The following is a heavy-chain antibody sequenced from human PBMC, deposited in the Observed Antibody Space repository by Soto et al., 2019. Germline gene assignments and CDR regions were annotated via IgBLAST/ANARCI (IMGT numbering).Heavy chain of an antibody. D-gene: IGHD2-15*01. V-gene: IGHV1-8*01. CDR2: MNPNSGNT. CDR1: GYTFTSYD. CDR3: ARGARGYYSGGSCYSAFDI. J-gene: IGHJ3*02. Sequence: AAVKVSCKASGYTFTSYDINWVRQANGQALEWMGWMNPNSGNTGYAQKFQGRVTMTRNTSISTAYMELSSLRSEDTAVYYCARGARGYYSGGSCYSAFDIWGQGTMVTVS.